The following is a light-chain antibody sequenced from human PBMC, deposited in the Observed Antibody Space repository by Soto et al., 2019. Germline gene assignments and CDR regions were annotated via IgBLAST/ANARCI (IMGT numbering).Light chain of an antibody. J-gene: IGKJ5*01. V-gene: IGKV1-5*01. CDR1: QDITNY. CDR3: QQYNTYST. CDR2: DAS. Sequence: DIQLTQSPSSLSASVGDRVTITCQASQDITNYLNWYQQKPGKAPQLLIYDASSLKSGVPARFSGSGSGTEFTLTISSLQPDDFATYYCQQYNTYSTFGQGTRLEIK.